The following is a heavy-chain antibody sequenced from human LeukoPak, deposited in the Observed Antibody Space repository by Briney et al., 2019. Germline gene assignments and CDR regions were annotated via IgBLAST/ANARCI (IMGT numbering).Heavy chain of an antibody. CDR3: AKDPALGDYVWGSYRAPRGAPL. J-gene: IGHJ3*01. CDR1: GFTFSNHG. D-gene: IGHD3-16*02. V-gene: IGHV3-30*02. Sequence: GGSLRLSCAASGFTFSNHGMHWVRQAPGKGPEWVALIWYDGSNKYYGDSVKGRFTISRDNSKNTLYLQMNSLRAEDTAVYYCAKDPALGDYVWGSYRAPRGAPLWGQGTMVTVSS. CDR2: IWYDGSNK.